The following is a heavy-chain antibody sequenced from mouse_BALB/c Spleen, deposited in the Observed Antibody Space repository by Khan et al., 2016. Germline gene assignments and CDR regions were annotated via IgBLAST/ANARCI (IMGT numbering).Heavy chain of an antibody. CDR2: IRSKSNNYAT. V-gene: IGHV10S3*01. D-gene: IGHD4-1*01. CDR1: GFTFNTNA. J-gene: IGHJ3*01. CDR3: VRELGFAY. Sequence: EVQLLETGGGLVQPKGSLKLSCAASGFTFNTNAMNWVRQAPGKGLEWVARIRSKSNNYATYYADSVKDRFTISRDDSQSMLYLQMNNLKIEDTAMYYCVRELGFAYWGQGTLVTVSA.